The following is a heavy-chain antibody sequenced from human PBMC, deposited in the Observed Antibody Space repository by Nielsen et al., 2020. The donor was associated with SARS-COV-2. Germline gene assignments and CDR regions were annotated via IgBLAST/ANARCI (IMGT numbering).Heavy chain of an antibody. CDR1: GGTFSSFA. D-gene: IGHD3-10*01. V-gene: IGHV1-69*13. CDR3: ARCQYGSGSYPLTYYYYDMGV. Sequence: SVKVSCKASGGTFSSFAISWVRQAPGQGLEWMGGIIPFFGTPNYAQKFQGRVTITADESTSIAYMELSSLRSEDTAVYYCARCQYGSGSYPLTYYYYDMGVWGQGTTVTVSS. CDR2: IIPFFGTP. J-gene: IGHJ6*02.